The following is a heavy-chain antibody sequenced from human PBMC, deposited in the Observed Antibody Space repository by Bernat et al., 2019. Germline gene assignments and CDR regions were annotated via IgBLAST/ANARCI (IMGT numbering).Heavy chain of an antibody. CDR3: AKERYSSSSQQDSD. Sequence: QVQLVESGGGVVQPGRSLRLSCSASGFTFSSYGMHWVRQAPGTGLEWVAVISYDGSNKYYADSGKGRFTISRDNSKNTLYLQMNSLRAEDTAVYYCAKERYSSSSQQDSDWGQGTLVTVSS. V-gene: IGHV3-30*18. CDR1: GFTFSSYG. D-gene: IGHD6-6*01. J-gene: IGHJ4*02. CDR2: ISYDGSNK.